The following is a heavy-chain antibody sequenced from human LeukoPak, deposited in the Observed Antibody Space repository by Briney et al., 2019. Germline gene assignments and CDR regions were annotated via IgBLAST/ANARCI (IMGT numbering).Heavy chain of an antibody. CDR2: IYSGGST. CDR3: AILLSGYYFDY. J-gene: IGHJ4*02. Sequence: PGGSLRLSCAASGFTVSSNYMSWVRQAPGKGLEWVSVIYSGGSTYYADSVKGRFTIPRDNSKNTLYLQMNSLRAEDTAVYYCAILLSGYYFDYWGQGTLVTVSS. D-gene: IGHD3-10*01. CDR1: GFTVSSNY. V-gene: IGHV3-53*01.